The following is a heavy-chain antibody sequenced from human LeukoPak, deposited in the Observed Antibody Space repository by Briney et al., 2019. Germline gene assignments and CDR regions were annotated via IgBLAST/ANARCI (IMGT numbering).Heavy chain of an antibody. CDR1: GGSFSGYY. Sequence: SETLSLTCAVYGGSFSGYYWSWIRQPPGKGLEWIGEINHSGSTNYNPSLKSRVTISVDTSKNQFSLELSSVTAADTAVYYCAREGKQQLVRGFDYWGQGTLVTVSS. D-gene: IGHD6-13*01. CDR3: AREGKQQLVRGFDY. J-gene: IGHJ4*02. V-gene: IGHV4-34*01. CDR2: INHSGST.